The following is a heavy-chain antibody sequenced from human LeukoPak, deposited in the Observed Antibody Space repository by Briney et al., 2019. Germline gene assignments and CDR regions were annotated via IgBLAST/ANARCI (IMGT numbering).Heavy chain of an antibody. Sequence: ASVKVSCKASGDTFTGYYMHWVRQAPGQGLEWMGRISPNSGGTNYAQKFQGRVTMTRDTSINTAYMELSRLRSDDTAVYYCARVDHSGYSYGLAPNFDYWGQGTLVTVSS. J-gene: IGHJ4*02. D-gene: IGHD5-18*01. CDR1: GDTFTGYY. CDR3: ARVDHSGYSYGLAPNFDY. CDR2: ISPNSGGT. V-gene: IGHV1-2*06.